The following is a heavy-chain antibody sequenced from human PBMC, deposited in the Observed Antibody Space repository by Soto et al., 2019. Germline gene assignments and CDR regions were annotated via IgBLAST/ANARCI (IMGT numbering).Heavy chain of an antibody. CDR1: GFTLRNYA. J-gene: IGHJ6*02. CDR2: ISAAGDP. CDR3: ARTDRDFYGLDV. V-gene: IGHV3-13*05. Sequence: EVQLVESGGGLVQPGGSLRLSFEASGFTLRNYAFNWVRQGTGKGLEWVSGISAAGDPDYADSVEGRFTISRENAQNSFFLQMNSLRVGDTAVYYCARTDRDFYGLDVWGQGTTVIVSS.